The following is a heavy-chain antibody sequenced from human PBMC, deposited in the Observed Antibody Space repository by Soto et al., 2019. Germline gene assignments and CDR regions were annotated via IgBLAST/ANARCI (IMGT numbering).Heavy chain of an antibody. Sequence: SVKVSCQACGGTFSNYAISWVGQAAGQGLEWMRGIIAIFGTANYAQKFQGRVTITADESTSTDYMEMSSLKSEGTAVYYCARGFGGVGHCSSTSCYNGMDVWGQGTKVTVYS. CDR1: GGTFSNYA. D-gene: IGHD2-2*02. J-gene: IGHJ6*02. V-gene: IGHV1-69*13. CDR2: IIAIFGTA. CDR3: ARGFGGVGHCSSTSCYNGMDV.